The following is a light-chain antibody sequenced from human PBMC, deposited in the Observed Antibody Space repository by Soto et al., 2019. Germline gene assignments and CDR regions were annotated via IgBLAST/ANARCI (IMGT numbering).Light chain of an antibody. V-gene: IGKV3-15*01. CDR3: QQYNNWPRT. CDR2: GAS. CDR1: QNVDSN. Sequence: EIVLTQSPGTLSLSPGEIATLYFSASQNVDSNCLAWYQQKPGQAPRIIIFGASTGATGVPARFSGSGSGTEFTLTISSLQSEDFAVYYCQQYNNWPRTFGQGTKVDIK. J-gene: IGKJ1*01.